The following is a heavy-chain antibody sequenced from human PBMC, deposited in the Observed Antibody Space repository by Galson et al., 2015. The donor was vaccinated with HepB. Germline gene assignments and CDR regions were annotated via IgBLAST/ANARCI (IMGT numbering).Heavy chain of an antibody. J-gene: IGHJ5*02. CDR3: ARGEQQWLVRPPSWFDP. CDR2: IIPIFGTA. V-gene: IGHV1-69*13. D-gene: IGHD6-19*01. CDR1: GGTFSSYA. Sequence: SVKVSCKAYGGTFSSYAISWVRQAPGQGLEWMGGIIPIFGTADYAQKFQGRVTITADESTSTAYMELSSLRSEDTAVYYCARGEQQWLVRPPSWFDPWGQGTLVTVSS.